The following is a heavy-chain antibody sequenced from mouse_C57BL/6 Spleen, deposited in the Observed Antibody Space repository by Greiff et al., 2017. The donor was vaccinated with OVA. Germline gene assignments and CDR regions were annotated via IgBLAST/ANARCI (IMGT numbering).Heavy chain of an antibody. V-gene: IGHV1-82*01. CDR1: GYAFSSSW. Sequence: VKLMESGPELVKPGASVKISCKASGYAFSSSWMNWVKQRPGKGLEWIGRIYPGDGDTNYNGKFKGKATLTADKSSSTAYMQLSSLTSEDSAVYFCAREADYSGAMDYWGQGTSVTVSS. D-gene: IGHD1-1*01. CDR3: AREADYSGAMDY. CDR2: IYPGDGDT. J-gene: IGHJ4*01.